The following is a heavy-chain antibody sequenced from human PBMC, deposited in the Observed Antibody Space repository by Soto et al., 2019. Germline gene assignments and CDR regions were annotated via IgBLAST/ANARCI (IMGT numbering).Heavy chain of an antibody. CDR1: GYTFTSYG. CDR3: ARAGHRREPRGLDP. J-gene: IGHJ5*02. V-gene: IGHV1-18*01. D-gene: IGHD1-1*01. CDR2: ISAYNGNT. Sequence: WASVRVSCKASGYTFTSYGISWVRQAPGQGLEWMGWISAYNGNTNYAQKLQGRVTMTTDTSTSTAYMELRSLRSDDTAVYYCARAGHRREPRGLDPWGQGTLVTVSS.